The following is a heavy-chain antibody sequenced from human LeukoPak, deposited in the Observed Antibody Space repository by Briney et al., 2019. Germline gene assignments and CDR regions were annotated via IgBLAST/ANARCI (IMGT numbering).Heavy chain of an antibody. V-gene: IGHV3-48*01. CDR1: GFTFSNYN. CDR2: ISSSGSTI. CDR3: ARDFLEDTQ. J-gene: IGHJ4*02. D-gene: IGHD2-15*01. Sequence: GGSLRLSCAASGFTFSNYNMNWVRQAPGKGLEWISYISSSGSTIYYVDSVKGRFTISRGNARNSLYLQMNSLRAEDTAVYYSARDFLEDTQWGQGTLVTVSS.